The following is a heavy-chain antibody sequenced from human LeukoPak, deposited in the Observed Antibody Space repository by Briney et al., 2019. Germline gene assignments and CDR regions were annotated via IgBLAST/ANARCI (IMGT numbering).Heavy chain of an antibody. D-gene: IGHD6-19*01. Sequence: PSETLSLTCAVYGGSFSGYYWSWIRQPPGKGLEWIGEINHSGSTNYNPSLKSRVTISVDTSKNQFSLKLSSVTAADTAVYYCARDTMRDGAVAGLFDYWGQGTLVTVSS. CDR1: GGSFSGYY. CDR3: ARDTMRDGAVAGLFDY. V-gene: IGHV4-34*01. J-gene: IGHJ4*02. CDR2: INHSGST.